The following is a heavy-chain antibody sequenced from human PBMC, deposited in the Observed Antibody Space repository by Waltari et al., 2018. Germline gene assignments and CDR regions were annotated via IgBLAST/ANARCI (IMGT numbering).Heavy chain of an antibody. J-gene: IGHJ6*03. CDR1: GASITNSNSY. CDR3: ARNMESPYNAPYYFYYMDV. Sequence: QLQLQESGPGLVKPSETLSLTCSVSGASITNSNSYWSWIRQPPGQGLEWIGGIYYGGRPYSSPSLQSRVTISLDTSKNQLSLKVSSVTVADTAIYFCARNMESPYNAPYYFYYMDVWGKGTTVTVSS. CDR2: IYYGGRP. D-gene: IGHD3-10*01. V-gene: IGHV4-39*01.